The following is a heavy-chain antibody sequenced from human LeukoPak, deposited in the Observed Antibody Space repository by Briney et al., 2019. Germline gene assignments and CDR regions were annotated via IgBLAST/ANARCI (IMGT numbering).Heavy chain of an antibody. CDR1: GFTFSNYG. J-gene: IGHJ3*02. V-gene: IGHV3-33*01. D-gene: IGHD3-10*01. CDR3: ARGVGDLGAFDI. Sequence: PGGSLRLSCAASGFTFSNYGMHWVRQAPGKGLEWVAVIWYDGSNKYYADSVKGRFTISRDNSKNTLYLQMNSLRTEDTAVYYCARGVGDLGAFDIWGQGTMVTVSS. CDR2: IWYDGSNK.